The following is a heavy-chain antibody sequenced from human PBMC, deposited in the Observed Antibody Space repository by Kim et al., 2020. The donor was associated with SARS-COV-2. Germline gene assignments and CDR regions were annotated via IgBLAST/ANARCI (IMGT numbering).Heavy chain of an antibody. V-gene: IGHV3-23*01. CDR3: AKAVGTMPTGYSSSWSDY. CDR2: ISGSGGST. J-gene: IGHJ4*02. CDR1: GFTFSSYA. D-gene: IGHD6-13*01. Sequence: GGSLRLSCAASGFTFSSYAMSWVRQAPGKGLEWVSAISGSGGSTYYADSVKGRFTISRDNSKNTLYLQMNSLRAEDTAVYYCAKAVGTMPTGYSSSWSDYWGQGTLVTVSS.